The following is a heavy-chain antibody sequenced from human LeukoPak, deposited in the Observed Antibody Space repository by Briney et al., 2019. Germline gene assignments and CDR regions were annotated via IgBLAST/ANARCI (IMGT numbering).Heavy chain of an antibody. CDR3: ARESYCSGGSCYSGRAFGI. CDR1: GFTFSSYW. D-gene: IGHD2-15*01. J-gene: IGHJ3*02. V-gene: IGHV3-7*01. CDR2: IKQDGSEK. Sequence: GGSLRLSCAASGFTFSSYWMSWVRQAPGKGLEWVANIKQDGSEKYYVDSVKGRFTISRDNAKNSLYLQMNSLRAEDTAVYYCARESYCSGGSCYSGRAFGIWGQGTMVTVSS.